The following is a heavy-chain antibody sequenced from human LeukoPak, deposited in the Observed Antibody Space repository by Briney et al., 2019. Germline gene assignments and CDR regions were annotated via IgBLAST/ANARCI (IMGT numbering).Heavy chain of an antibody. CDR2: INQSGST. CDR1: GGPLSAY. Sequence: SETLSLTCAVYGGPLSAYWSWIRQPPGKGLEWIGEINQSGSTNYNPSLKSRVTISVDTSKNQFSLKLSSVTAADTAVYYCARDQRSSSWPDAFDIWGQGTMVTVSS. J-gene: IGHJ3*02. D-gene: IGHD6-13*01. V-gene: IGHV4-34*09. CDR3: ARDQRSSSWPDAFDI.